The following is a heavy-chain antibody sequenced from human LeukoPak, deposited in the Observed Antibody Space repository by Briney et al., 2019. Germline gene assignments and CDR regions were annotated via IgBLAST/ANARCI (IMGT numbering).Heavy chain of an antibody. J-gene: IGHJ4*02. CDR3: ARVHYITFDFDY. CDR2: IYYSGST. CDR1: GGSISSGDYY. V-gene: IGHV4-30-4*01. D-gene: IGHD3-16*01. Sequence: SETLSLTCTVSGGSISSGDYYWSWIRQPPGKGLEWIGYIYYSGSTYYNPSLKSRVTISVDTSKNQFSLKLSSVTAADTAVYYCARVHYITFDFDYWGQGTLVTVSS.